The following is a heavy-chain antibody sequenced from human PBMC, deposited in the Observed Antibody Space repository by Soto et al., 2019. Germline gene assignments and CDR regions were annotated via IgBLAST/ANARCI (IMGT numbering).Heavy chain of an antibody. D-gene: IGHD3-22*01. CDR2: ISASGGTT. V-gene: IGHV3-23*01. Sequence: PGGSLRLSCAVFGGSFSGYYWNWVRQAPGKGLEWVSTISASGGTTYHADSVKGRFTISRDNSKKTLYLQMNTLRAEDTAVYYSGKSYYDSSGFSLFDYWGQGTLVPVSS. CDR1: GGSFSGYY. J-gene: IGHJ4*02. CDR3: GKSYYDSSGFSLFDY.